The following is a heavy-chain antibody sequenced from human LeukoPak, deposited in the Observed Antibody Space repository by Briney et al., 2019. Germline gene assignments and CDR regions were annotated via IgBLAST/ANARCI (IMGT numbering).Heavy chain of an antibody. CDR2: IIPIFGTA. J-gene: IGHJ5*02. CDR1: GGTFSSYA. CDR3: ASLRGVRGAKFDP. D-gene: IGHD3-10*01. Sequence: ASVKVSCKASGGTFSSYAISWVRQAPGQGLEWMGGIIPIFGTANYAQKFQGRVTITTDESTSTVYMELSSLRSEDTAVYYCASLRGVRGAKFDPWGQGTLVTVSS. V-gene: IGHV1-69*05.